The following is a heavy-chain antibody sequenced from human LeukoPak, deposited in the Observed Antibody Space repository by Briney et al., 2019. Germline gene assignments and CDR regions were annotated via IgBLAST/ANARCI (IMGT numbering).Heavy chain of an antibody. D-gene: IGHD1-26*01. V-gene: IGHV3-53*01. J-gene: IGHJ4*02. Sequence: PGGSLRLSCAASGFTVSSNYMSWVRQAPGKGLEWVSVIYSGGSTYYADSVKGRFTTSRDNSKNTLYLQMNSLRAEDTAVYYCARESTGATTGFDYWGQGTLVTVSS. CDR3: ARESTGATTGFDY. CDR1: GFTVSSNY. CDR2: IYSGGST.